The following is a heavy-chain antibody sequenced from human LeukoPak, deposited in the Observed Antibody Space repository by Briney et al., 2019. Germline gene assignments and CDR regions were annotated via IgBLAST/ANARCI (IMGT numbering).Heavy chain of an antibody. Sequence: GGSLRLSCAASGFTFSGFWMSWVRQAPGKGLEWVANIKVEGSEKNYVDSVRGRFTIFRDNAKNSLYLQMNSLRAEDTAVYYCTRNGRSLDYWGQGTLVTVSS. V-gene: IGHV3-7*01. J-gene: IGHJ4*02. CDR2: IKVEGSEK. D-gene: IGHD2-15*01. CDR1: GFTFSGFW. CDR3: TRNGRSLDY.